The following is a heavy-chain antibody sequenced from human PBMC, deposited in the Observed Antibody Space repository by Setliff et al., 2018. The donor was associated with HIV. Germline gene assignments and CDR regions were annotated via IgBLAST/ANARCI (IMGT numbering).Heavy chain of an antibody. V-gene: IGHV1-2*06. CDR3: AREFGAGIRQIVAGEFYYMDV. Sequence: ASVKVSCKASGYTFTAYYLHWVRQAPGQGLEWMGRINPNNGDTNYAQKFQGRVTMTRGTSISTAYMELSRLRSDDTAVYYCAREFGAGIRQIVAGEFYYMDVWGKGTTVTVSS. D-gene: IGHD5-12*01. CDR1: GYTFTAYY. J-gene: IGHJ6*03. CDR2: INPNNGDT.